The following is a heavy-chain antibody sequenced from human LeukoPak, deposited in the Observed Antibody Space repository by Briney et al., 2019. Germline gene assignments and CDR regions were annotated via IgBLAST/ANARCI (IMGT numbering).Heavy chain of an antibody. CDR3: ARATYYYDSSGYYSDY. CDR2: ISGSGGST. J-gene: IGHJ4*02. Sequence: GGSLRLSCAASGFTFSSYAMSWVRQAPGKGLEWVSAISGSGGSTYYADSVKGRFTISRDNSKNTLYLQMNSLRAEDTAVYYCARATYYYDSSGYYSDYWGQGTLVTVSS. CDR1: GFTFSSYA. D-gene: IGHD3-22*01. V-gene: IGHV3-23*01.